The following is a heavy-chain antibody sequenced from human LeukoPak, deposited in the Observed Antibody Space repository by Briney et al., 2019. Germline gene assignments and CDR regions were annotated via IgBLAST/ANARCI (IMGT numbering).Heavy chain of an antibody. D-gene: IGHD3-9*01. Sequence: GGSLRLSCAASGFTFSSYAISWVRQAPGKGLEWVSVISGSGGSTYYADSVKGRFTISRDNFKNTLYLKMNNLRAEDTAVYYCAKDGVPSRYFGRNYFDYWGQGALVTVSS. J-gene: IGHJ4*02. CDR2: ISGSGGST. CDR1: GFTFSSYA. V-gene: IGHV3-23*01. CDR3: AKDGVPSRYFGRNYFDY.